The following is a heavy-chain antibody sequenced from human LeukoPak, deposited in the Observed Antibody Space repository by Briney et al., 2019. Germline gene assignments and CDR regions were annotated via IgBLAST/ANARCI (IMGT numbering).Heavy chain of an antibody. J-gene: IGHJ1*01. CDR1: GFTFSSYE. CDR3: ARPSRPYRSSEYFQH. CDR2: ISSSGSTI. V-gene: IGHV3-48*03. D-gene: IGHD6-13*01. Sequence: GGSLRLSCAASGFTFSSYEMNWVRQVPGKGLEWMSYISSSGSTIYFADSVKGRFTISRDNAKNSLYLQMNSLRAEDTAVYYCARPSRPYRSSEYFQHCARAPWSSSPQ.